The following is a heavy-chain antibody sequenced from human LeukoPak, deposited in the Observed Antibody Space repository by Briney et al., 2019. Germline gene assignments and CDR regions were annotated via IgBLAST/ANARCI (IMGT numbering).Heavy chain of an antibody. J-gene: IGHJ6*02. Sequence: GGSLRLSCAASGFTFSSYEMNWVRQAPGKGLEWVSYISSSGSTIYYADSVKGRFTISRDNAKDSLYLQMNSLRAEDTAVYYCARDGEYYYDSSGPDGMDVWGQGTTVTVSS. CDR3: ARDGEYYYDSSGPDGMDV. V-gene: IGHV3-48*03. CDR1: GFTFSSYE. CDR2: ISSSGSTI. D-gene: IGHD3-22*01.